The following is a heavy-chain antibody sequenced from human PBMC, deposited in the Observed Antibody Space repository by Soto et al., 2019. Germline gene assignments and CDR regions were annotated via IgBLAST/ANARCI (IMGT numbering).Heavy chain of an antibody. Sequence: SETLSLTCTVSGGSISSYYWSWIRQPPGKGLEWIGYIYYSGSTNYNPSLKSRVTISVDTSKDQFSLKLSSVTAADTAVYYCASRFMVRGVIKDYWGQGTLVTVS. J-gene: IGHJ4*02. CDR1: GGSISSYY. D-gene: IGHD3-10*01. CDR2: IYYSGST. V-gene: IGHV4-59*01. CDR3: ASRFMVRGVIKDY.